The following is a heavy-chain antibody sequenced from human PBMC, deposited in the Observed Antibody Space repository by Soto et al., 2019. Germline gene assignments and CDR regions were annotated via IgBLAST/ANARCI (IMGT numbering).Heavy chain of an antibody. CDR3: ARVPIAAAGTIDP. J-gene: IGHJ5*02. CDR2: MNSNSGNT. CDR1: GYTFASYD. D-gene: IGHD6-13*01. V-gene: IGHV1-8*01. Sequence: GASVKVSCKASGYTFASYDINWVRQATGQGLEWMGWMNSNSGNTGYAQKFQGRVTMTRNTSISTAYMELSSLRSEDTAVYYCARVPIAAAGTIDPWGQGTLVTVSS.